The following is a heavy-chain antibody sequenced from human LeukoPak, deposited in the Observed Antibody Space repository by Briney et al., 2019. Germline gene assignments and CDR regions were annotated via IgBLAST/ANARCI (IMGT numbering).Heavy chain of an antibody. CDR2: INPNSGGT. Sequence: ASVKVSCKASGYTFTGYYMHWVRQAPGQGLEWMGWINPNSGGTNYAQKFQGRVTMTRDTSISTAYMELSRLRSDDTAVYYCARVSRVITGTKSGWFDPWGQGTLVTVSS. CDR3: ARVSRVITGTKSGWFDP. CDR1: GYTFTGYY. J-gene: IGHJ5*02. D-gene: IGHD1-7*01. V-gene: IGHV1-2*02.